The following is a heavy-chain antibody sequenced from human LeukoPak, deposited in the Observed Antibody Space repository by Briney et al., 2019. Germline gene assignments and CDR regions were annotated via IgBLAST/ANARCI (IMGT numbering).Heavy chain of an antibody. D-gene: IGHD2-2*01. Sequence: SETLSLTCAVSGYSISSGYYWGWIRQPPGKGLEWIGSIYHSGSTYYNPPLKSRVTISVDTSKNQFSLKLSSVTAADTAVYYCARGPLGYCSSTSCSYYHYGMDVWGKGTTVTVSS. CDR1: GYSISSGYY. CDR2: IYHSGST. CDR3: ARGPLGYCSSTSCSYYHYGMDV. V-gene: IGHV4-38-2*01. J-gene: IGHJ6*04.